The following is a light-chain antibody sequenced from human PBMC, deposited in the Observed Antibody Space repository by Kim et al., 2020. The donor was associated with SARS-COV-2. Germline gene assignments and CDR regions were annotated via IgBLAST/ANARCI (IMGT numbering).Light chain of an antibody. CDR1: SHSVGAYTY. CDR3: CSYAGSYTV. J-gene: IGLJ2*01. V-gene: IGLV2-11*03. Sequence: PVPSVPLSCPAPSHSVGAYTYVSFSQPPPPNAPTLMLYDVSTRPSGVPHRFSGSNSGNTASLTISGLQPEDEADYYCCSYAGSYTVFGGGPKLTVL. CDR2: DVS.